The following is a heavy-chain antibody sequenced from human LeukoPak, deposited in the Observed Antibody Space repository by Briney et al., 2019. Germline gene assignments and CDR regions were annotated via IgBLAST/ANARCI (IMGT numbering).Heavy chain of an antibody. CDR1: GYTFTSYD. CDR3: ARGLRSVRIFGVVTRYYYGMDV. CDR2: MNPNSGNT. V-gene: IGHV1-8*01. J-gene: IGHJ6*02. Sequence: ASVKVSCKASGYTFTSYDINWVRQATGQGLEWMGWMNPNSGNTGYAQKFQGRVTITRNTSISTAYMELSSLRSEDTAVYYCARGLRSVRIFGVVTRYYYGMDVWGQGTTVTVSS. D-gene: IGHD3-3*01.